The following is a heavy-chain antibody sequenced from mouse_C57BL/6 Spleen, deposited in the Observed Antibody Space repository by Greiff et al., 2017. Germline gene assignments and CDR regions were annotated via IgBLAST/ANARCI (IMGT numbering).Heavy chain of an antibody. CDR3: ARGYDGLYYFDY. CDR1: GYTFTSYG. D-gene: IGHD2-3*01. Sequence: QVQLKQSGAELARPGASVKLSCKASGYTFTSYGISWVKQRTGQGLEWIGEIYPRSGNTYYNEKFKGKATLTADKSSSTAYMELRSLTSEDSAVYFCARGYDGLYYFDYRGQGTTLTVSS. J-gene: IGHJ2*01. CDR2: IYPRSGNT. V-gene: IGHV1-81*01.